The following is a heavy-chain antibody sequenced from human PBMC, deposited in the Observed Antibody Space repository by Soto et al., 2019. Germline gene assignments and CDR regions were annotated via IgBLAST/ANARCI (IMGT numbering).Heavy chain of an antibody. CDR2: IGTAGDT. V-gene: IGHV3-13*01. CDR1: GFTFSSYD. Sequence: VGFLRHSCAASGFTFSSYDMHWVRQATGKGLEWVSAIGTAGDTYYPGSVKGRFTISRENAKNSLYLQMNSLRAGDTAVYYCARGGGDASYYYYMDVWGKGTTVTVSS. D-gene: IGHD2-21*02. J-gene: IGHJ6*03. CDR3: ARGGGDASYYYYMDV.